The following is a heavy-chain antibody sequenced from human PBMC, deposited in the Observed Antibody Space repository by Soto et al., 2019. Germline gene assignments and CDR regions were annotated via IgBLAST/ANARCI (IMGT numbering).Heavy chain of an antibody. V-gene: IGHV3-23*01. CDR2: ITDTGGDA. D-gene: IGHD3-10*01. CDR3: ARGSTDSYPGSRIFDF. J-gene: IGHJ4*02. CDR1: GLTFGSRA. Sequence: GGSLRLSCVASGLTFGSRAMSWVRQAPGEGLQWVSTITDTGGDAKYADSVRGRFVISRDNSKKTLYLQMTSLTAEDSAMYFCARGSTDSYPGSRIFDFWGRGTLVTSPQ.